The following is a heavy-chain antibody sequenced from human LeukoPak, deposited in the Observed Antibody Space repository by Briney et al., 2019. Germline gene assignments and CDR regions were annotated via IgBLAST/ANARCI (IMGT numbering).Heavy chain of an antibody. CDR1: GFIFSDYS. CDR2: ISISGTYI. Sequence: GGSLRLSCAASGFIFSDYSMNWVRQAPGKGLEWVASISISGTYIDYADSVKGRFTISRDNSKNSLFLQMNSLRAEDTAVYYCAKDRGGGSYYTDWGQGTLVTVSS. J-gene: IGHJ4*02. D-gene: IGHD1-26*01. V-gene: IGHV3-21*01. CDR3: AKDRGGGSYYTD.